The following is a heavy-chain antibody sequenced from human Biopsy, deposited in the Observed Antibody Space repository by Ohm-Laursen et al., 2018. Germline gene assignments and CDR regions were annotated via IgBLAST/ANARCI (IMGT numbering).Heavy chain of an antibody. V-gene: IGHV1-8*02. J-gene: IGHJ6*01. CDR2: MNPDSGRS. D-gene: IGHD2-8*01. CDR1: GGTFFGFD. CDR3: ELGGVMRSQMVHAKSGMDV. Sequence: ASVSVSRKATGGTFFGFDINWVWQVPGEGLEWMGWMNPDSGRSNWAGKFQGRLSMTRNTSVSTAFMELTSLRSEDTAVYYCELGGVMRSQMVHAKSGMDVWGQGTTVTVSS.